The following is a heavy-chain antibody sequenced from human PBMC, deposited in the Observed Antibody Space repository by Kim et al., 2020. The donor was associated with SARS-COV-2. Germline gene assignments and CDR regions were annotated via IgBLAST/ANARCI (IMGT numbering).Heavy chain of an antibody. CDR1: GGSISSGGYY. V-gene: IGHV4-31*03. CDR2: IYYSGST. D-gene: IGHD3-9*01. Sequence: SETLSLTCTVSGGSISSGGYYWSWIRQHPGKGLEWIGYIYYSGSTYYNPSLKSRVTISVDTSKNQFSLKLSSVTAADTAVYYCARDGGRYFDWLPGAFDIWGQGTMVTVSS. J-gene: IGHJ3*02. CDR3: ARDGGRYFDWLPGAFDI.